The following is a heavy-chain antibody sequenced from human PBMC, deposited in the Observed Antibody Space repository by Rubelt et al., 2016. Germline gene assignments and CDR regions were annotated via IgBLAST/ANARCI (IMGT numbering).Heavy chain of an antibody. V-gene: IGHV1-18*01. CDR3: ARVKMQQWLVREGAGGVWFDP. D-gene: IGHD6-19*01. J-gene: IGHJ5*02. Sequence: RWTGQAPGQGLEWMGWISAYNGNTNYAQKLQGRVTMTTDTSTSTAYMELRSLRSDDTAVYYCARVKMQQWLVREGAGGVWFDPWGQGTLVTVSS. CDR2: ISAYNGNT.